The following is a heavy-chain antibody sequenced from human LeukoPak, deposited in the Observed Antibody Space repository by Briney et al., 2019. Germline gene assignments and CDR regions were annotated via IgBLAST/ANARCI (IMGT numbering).Heavy chain of an antibody. CDR3: ANVPDIVVVPAAMVGRYYYYYYGMDV. V-gene: IGHV1-69*01. CDR2: IIPIFGTA. CDR1: GGTFSSYA. D-gene: IGHD2-2*01. J-gene: IGHJ6*02. Sequence: SVKVSCKASGGTFSSYAISWVQQAPGQGLEWMGGIIPIFGTANYAQKFQGRVTITADESTSTAYMELSSLRSEDTAVYYCANVPDIVVVPAAMVGRYYYYYYGMDVWGQGTTVTVSS.